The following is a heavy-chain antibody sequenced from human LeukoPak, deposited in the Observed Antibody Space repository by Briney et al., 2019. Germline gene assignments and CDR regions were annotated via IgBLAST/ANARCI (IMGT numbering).Heavy chain of an antibody. Sequence: ASVKVSFKASGYTFTSYYMHWVRQAPGQGLEWMGIINPSGGSTSYAQKFQGRVTMTRDTSTSTVYMELSSLRSEDTAVYYCARDVRGPGGYCSGGSCYSWGQGLDYWGQGTLVTVSS. V-gene: IGHV1-46*01. CDR1: GYTFTSYY. CDR3: ARDVRGPGGYCSGGSCYSWGQGLDY. D-gene: IGHD2-15*01. J-gene: IGHJ4*02. CDR2: INPSGGST.